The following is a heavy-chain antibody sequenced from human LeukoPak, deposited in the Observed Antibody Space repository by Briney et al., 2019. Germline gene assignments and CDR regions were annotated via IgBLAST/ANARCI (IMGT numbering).Heavy chain of an antibody. Sequence: GGSLRLSCAASGFTFSSYAMSWVRQAPGKGLEWVSAISGSGGSTYYADSVKGRFTISRDNSKNTLYLQMNSLRAEDTAVYYCARIPTYYYDSSGLDYWGQGTLVTVSS. CDR3: ARIPTYYYDSSGLDY. CDR1: GFTFSSYA. CDR2: ISGSGGST. J-gene: IGHJ4*02. D-gene: IGHD3-22*01. V-gene: IGHV3-23*01.